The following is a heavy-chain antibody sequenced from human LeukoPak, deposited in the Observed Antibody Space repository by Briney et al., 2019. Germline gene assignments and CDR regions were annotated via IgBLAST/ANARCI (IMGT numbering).Heavy chain of an antibody. Sequence: GGSLRLSCVASGFTFSSYGMSWVRHTPGKGLEWVSGISGSGGGTYYASSVRGRFTISRDNGDNTLYLQMNNVRIEDTGVYDCAKAPLRMVRGPLKDFWAKGTRVTVA. CDR2: ISGSGGGT. V-gene: IGHV3-23*01. J-gene: IGHJ1*01. D-gene: IGHD3-10*01. CDR3: AKAPLRMVRGPLKDF. CDR1: GFTFSSYG.